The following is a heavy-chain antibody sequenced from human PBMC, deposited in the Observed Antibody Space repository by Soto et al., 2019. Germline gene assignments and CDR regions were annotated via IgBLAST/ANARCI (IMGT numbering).Heavy chain of an antibody. V-gene: IGHV4-31*03. CDR1: GGSISSGGYY. CDR3: ARLDSSGYYYGYYFDY. D-gene: IGHD3-22*01. Sequence: LSLTCTVSGGSISSGGYYWSRIRQHPGKGLEWIGYIYYSGSTYYNPSLKSRVTISVDTSKNQFSLKLSSVTAADTAVYYCARLDSSGYYYGYYFDYWGQGTLVTVSS. J-gene: IGHJ4*02. CDR2: IYYSGST.